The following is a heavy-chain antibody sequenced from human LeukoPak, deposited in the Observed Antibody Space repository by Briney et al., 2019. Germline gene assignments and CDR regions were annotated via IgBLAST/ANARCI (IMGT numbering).Heavy chain of an antibody. CDR1: GYTFTKYP. V-gene: IGHV1-3*01. CDR3: ARGRGSYSLDY. Sequence: ASVKVSCKASGYTFTKYPLHWVRRAPGQSLEWMGWINSAKDDIKYSQKFQDRVTITSDTSASTAYVELRRLASEDTAMYYCARGRGSYSLDYWGQGTLVIVSS. J-gene: IGHJ4*02. CDR2: INSAKDDI. D-gene: IGHD1-26*01.